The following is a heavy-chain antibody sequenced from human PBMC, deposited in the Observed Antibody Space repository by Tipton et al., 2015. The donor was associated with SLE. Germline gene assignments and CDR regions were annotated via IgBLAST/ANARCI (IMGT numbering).Heavy chain of an antibody. D-gene: IGHD7-27*01. CDR3: ARQRNWDRRGALDV. J-gene: IGHJ3*01. CDR1: GGSMGTYY. Sequence: TLSLTCTVSGGSMGTYYWSWIRQSSERGLEWIGHIYYGGTTNYNPSLESRVIMSVDTSSNQIFLTVESVTAADTGIYYCARQRNWDRRGALDVWGEGTVVTVSS. CDR2: IYYGGTT. V-gene: IGHV4-59*01.